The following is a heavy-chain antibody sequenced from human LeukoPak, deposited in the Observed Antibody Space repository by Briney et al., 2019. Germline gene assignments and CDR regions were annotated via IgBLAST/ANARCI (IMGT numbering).Heavy chain of an antibody. CDR3: ARGIVVIPVAMSVYAGY. D-gene: IGHD2-2*01. Sequence: PGGSLRPSCAASGFTFSSHSMNWVRQAPGKGLEWVSYISSSSSTIYYADSVKGRFTISRDNAKNSLYLQMNSLRAEDTAVYYCARGIVVIPVAMSVYAGYWGQGTLVTVSS. J-gene: IGHJ4*02. CDR2: ISSSSSTI. CDR1: GFTFSSHS. V-gene: IGHV3-48*04.